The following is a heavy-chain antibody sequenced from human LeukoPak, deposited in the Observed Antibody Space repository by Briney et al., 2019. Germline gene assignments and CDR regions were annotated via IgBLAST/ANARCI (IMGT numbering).Heavy chain of an antibody. CDR3: ARVLGDTYGMDV. Sequence: TSETLSLTCTVSGDFISSGSSYWGWIRQPPGKGLEWIGSFYYSGSTYHNPSLKSPVTISVDTSKNQFSLKLGSVTAADTAVYYCARVLGDTYGMDVWGQGTTVTVSS. D-gene: IGHD2-21*02. V-gene: IGHV4-39*07. J-gene: IGHJ6*02. CDR1: GDFISSGSSY. CDR2: FYYSGST.